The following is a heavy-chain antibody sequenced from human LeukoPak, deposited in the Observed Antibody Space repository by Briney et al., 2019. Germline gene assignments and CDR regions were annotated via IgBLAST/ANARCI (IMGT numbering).Heavy chain of an antibody. J-gene: IGHJ3*02. V-gene: IGHV4-39*01. CDR1: GGSISSSSYY. Sequence: SETLSLTCTVSGGSISSSSYYWGWICQPPGKGLEWIGSIYYSGSTYYNPSLKSRVTISVDTSKNQFSLKLSSVTAADTAVYYCARQQWLGGAFDIWGQGTMVTVSS. CDR2: IYYSGST. CDR3: ARQQWLGGAFDI. D-gene: IGHD6-19*01.